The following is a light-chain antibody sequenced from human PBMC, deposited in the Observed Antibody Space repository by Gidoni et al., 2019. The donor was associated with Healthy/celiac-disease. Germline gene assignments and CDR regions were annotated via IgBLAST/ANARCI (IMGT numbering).Light chain of an antibody. CDR1: QDIRKY. V-gene: IGKV1-33*01. CDR3: QHYDNGVT. Sequence: DIHLPQSPSSLSASVGDRVAITCQASQDIRKYLDWYQQKPGKAPKLLIYDASNLETGGQSRFSGSGSGKDFTFTISSLHPEDIATYYCQHYDNGVTFXPXTKVDIK. J-gene: IGKJ3*01. CDR2: DAS.